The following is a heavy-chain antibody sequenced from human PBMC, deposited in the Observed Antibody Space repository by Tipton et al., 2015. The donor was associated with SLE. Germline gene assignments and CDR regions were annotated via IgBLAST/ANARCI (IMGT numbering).Heavy chain of an antibody. V-gene: IGHV4-59*01. D-gene: IGHD3-16*01. CDR2: IYYSGSSYSGNT. Sequence: TLSLTCVVSGASIDNGYWTWIRQPPGRGLEWIGHIYYSGSSYSGNTKYNPSLKSRVTFSLDTSKNQFSLPLTSVTAADTAGYYCARGLRGEGWFGPWGQGTLVTVSA. CDR1: GASIDNGY. CDR3: ARGLRGEGWFGP. J-gene: IGHJ5*02.